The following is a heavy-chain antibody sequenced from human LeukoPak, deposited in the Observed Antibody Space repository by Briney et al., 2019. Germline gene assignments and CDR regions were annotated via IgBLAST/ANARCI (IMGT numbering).Heavy chain of an antibody. CDR2: IYYSGST. V-gene: IGHV4-59*01. D-gene: IGHD3-22*01. CDR1: GGSISSYY. CDR3: ARLYYYDSSDYSSGDY. Sequence: SETLSLTCTVSGGSISSYYWSWIRQPPGKGLEWIGYIYYSGSTNYNPSLKSRVTISVDTSKNQFSLKLSSVTAADTDVYYCARLYYYDSSDYSSGDYWGQGTLVTVSS. J-gene: IGHJ4*01.